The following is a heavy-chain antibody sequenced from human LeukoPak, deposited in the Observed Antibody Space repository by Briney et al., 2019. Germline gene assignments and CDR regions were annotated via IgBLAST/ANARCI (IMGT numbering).Heavy chain of an antibody. V-gene: IGHV3-74*03. D-gene: IGHD3-10*01. J-gene: IGHJ4*02. Sequence: PGGSLRLSCVASGFIFNNFWMYWVRQTPGKGLMWVSRIDRFGSGTTYADSVKGRFTISRDNARNTVYLQMSGLRVDDAAVYFCARDYHGSGSYFFDSWGQGSLVTVSS. CDR3: ARDYHGSGSYFFDS. CDR1: GFIFNNFW. CDR2: IDRFGSGT.